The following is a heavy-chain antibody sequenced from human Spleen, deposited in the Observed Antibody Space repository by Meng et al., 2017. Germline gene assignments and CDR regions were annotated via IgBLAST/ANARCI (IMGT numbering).Heavy chain of an antibody. D-gene: IGHD6-19*01. CDR3: ATVTGYSSGWHEIFY. J-gene: IGHJ4*02. V-gene: IGHV1-24*01. Sequence: ASVKVSCKVSGYTLTELSMHWVRQAPGKGLEWMGGFDPEDGETIYAQKYQGRVTMTEDTSTDTAYMELSSLRSEDTAVYYCATVTGYSSGWHEIFYWGQGTLVTVSS. CDR2: FDPEDGET. CDR1: GYTLTELS.